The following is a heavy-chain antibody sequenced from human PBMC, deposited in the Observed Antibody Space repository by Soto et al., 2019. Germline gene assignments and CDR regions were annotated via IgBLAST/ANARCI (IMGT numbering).Heavy chain of an antibody. CDR1: GGSISSGAYY. J-gene: IGHJ6*02. D-gene: IGHD3-3*01. Sequence: SQTLSLTCTVSGGSISSGAYYWSWIRQPPGKGLEWIGYIYYSGSTYYNPSLKSRVTISVDTSKNQFSLKLSSVTAADTAVYYCARDNILGILYGGMDVWGQGTRVT. V-gene: IGHV4-30-4*01. CDR2: IYYSGST. CDR3: ARDNILGILYGGMDV.